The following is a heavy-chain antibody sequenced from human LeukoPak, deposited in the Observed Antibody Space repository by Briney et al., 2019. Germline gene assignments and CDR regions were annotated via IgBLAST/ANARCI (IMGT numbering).Heavy chain of an antibody. CDR2: ISSSGSTI. D-gene: IGHD3-22*01. CDR3: ASTYDSSGYYPDAFDI. Sequence: AGSLRLSCAASGFTFSDYYMSWLRQAPGKGLEWVSYISSSGSTIYYADSVKGRITISRDNAKNSLYLQMNSLRAEDTAVYYCASTYDSSGYYPDAFDIWGQGTMVTVSS. V-gene: IGHV3-11*04. CDR1: GFTFSDYY. J-gene: IGHJ3*02.